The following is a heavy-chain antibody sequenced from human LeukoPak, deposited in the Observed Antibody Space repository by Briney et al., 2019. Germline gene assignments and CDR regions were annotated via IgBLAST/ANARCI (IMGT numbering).Heavy chain of an antibody. CDR3: ARDPNGDYIGAFDM. J-gene: IGHJ3*02. D-gene: IGHD4-17*01. V-gene: IGHV3-23*01. CDR1: GFTFSAYA. Sequence: GGSLRLSCTASGFTFSAYAMMWVRLAPGKGPEWVSAIRGGGTSEFYADSVKGRFRISRDNSKDTLFLQMNSLRAEDTAVYYCARDPNGDYIGAFDMWGPGTMVTVSS. CDR2: IRGGGTSE.